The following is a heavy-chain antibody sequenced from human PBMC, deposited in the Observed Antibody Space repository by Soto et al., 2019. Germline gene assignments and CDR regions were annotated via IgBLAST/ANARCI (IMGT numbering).Heavy chain of an antibody. CDR1: GYSISSSNW. Sequence: QVQLQESGPGLVKPSDTLSLTCAVSGYSISSSNWWGWIRQPPGKGLEWIGYIYYTGSTHYNPSLKSRGTMSVDTSKNQFARKRSAVTAVDTAGYYCARSNPGAGYYYAMDVWGQGTTVTVSS. D-gene: IGHD3-10*01. V-gene: IGHV4-28*01. J-gene: IGHJ6*02. CDR3: ARSNPGAGYYYAMDV. CDR2: IYYTGST.